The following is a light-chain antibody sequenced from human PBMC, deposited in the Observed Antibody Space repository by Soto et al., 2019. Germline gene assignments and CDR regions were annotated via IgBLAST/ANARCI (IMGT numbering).Light chain of an antibody. Sequence: QSALTQPASVSGSPGQSITISCTGTSSDVGGYNYVSWYQQHPGKAPKLMIYDVSNRPSGVSNRFSGSKSGNTASLTISGLQAEEEADYYCCSYAGSNVVFGGGTKLTVL. J-gene: IGLJ2*01. V-gene: IGLV2-14*01. CDR2: DVS. CDR3: CSYAGSNVV. CDR1: SSDVGGYNY.